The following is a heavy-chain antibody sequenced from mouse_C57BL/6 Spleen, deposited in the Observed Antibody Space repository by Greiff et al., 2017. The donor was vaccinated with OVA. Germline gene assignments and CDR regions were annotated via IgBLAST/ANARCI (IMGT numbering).Heavy chain of an antibody. CDR2: IYPSDSET. V-gene: IGHV1-61*01. Sequence: QVQLQQPGAELVRPGSSVKLSCKASGYTFTSYWMDWVKQRPGQGLEWIGNIYPSDSETHYNQKFKDKATLTVDKSSSTAYMQLSSLTSEDSAVYYCAREYYSNYGWFAYWGQGTLVTVSA. CDR3: AREYYSNYGWFAY. J-gene: IGHJ3*01. D-gene: IGHD2-5*01. CDR1: GYTFTSYW.